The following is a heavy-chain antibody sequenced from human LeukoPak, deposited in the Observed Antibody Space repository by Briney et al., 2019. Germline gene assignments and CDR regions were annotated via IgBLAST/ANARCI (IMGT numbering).Heavy chain of an antibody. CDR1: GGSISNYF. D-gene: IGHD1-26*01. J-gene: IGHJ2*01. CDR3: ARERSGGYYRWYFDL. V-gene: IGHV4-59*01. Sequence: PSETLSLTCTVSGGSISNYFWNWIRQSPGKRLEWIGFVYNGGSTNYNPSLKSRVTMSVDTSKNQFSLKMSYVTAADTAMYYCARERSGGYYRWYFDLWGRGTLVTVSS. CDR2: VYNGGST.